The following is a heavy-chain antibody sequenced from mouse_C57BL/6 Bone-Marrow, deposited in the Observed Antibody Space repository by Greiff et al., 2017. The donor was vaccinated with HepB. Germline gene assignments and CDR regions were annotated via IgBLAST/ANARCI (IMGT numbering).Heavy chain of an antibody. D-gene: IGHD1-1*01. CDR3: ARANYYGSSSWFAY. CDR2: ISYSGST. CDR1: GYSITSGYD. J-gene: IGHJ3*01. Sequence: EVKLVESGPGMVKPSQSLSLTCTVTGYSITSGYDWHWIRHFPGNKLEWMGYISYSGSTNYNPSLKSRISITHDTSKNHFFLKLNSVTTEDTATYYCARANYYGSSSWFAYWGQGTLVTVSA. V-gene: IGHV3-1*01.